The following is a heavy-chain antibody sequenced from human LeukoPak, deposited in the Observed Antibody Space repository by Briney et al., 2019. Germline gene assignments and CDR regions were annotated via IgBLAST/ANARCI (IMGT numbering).Heavy chain of an antibody. J-gene: IGHJ4*02. CDR2: IKQDGSEK. CDR3: ARGSRRGWSDY. CDR1: GFTFSSYW. Sequence: GGSLRLSCAASGFTFSSYWMSWVRQAPGKGLEWVANIKQDGSEKYYVDSVKGRFTISRDNAKNSLYLQMNSLRAGDTAVYYRARGSRRGWSDYWGQGTLVTVSS. V-gene: IGHV3-7*01. D-gene: IGHD5-12*01.